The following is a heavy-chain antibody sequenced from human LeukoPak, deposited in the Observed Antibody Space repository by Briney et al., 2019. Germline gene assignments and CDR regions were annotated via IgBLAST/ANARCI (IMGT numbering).Heavy chain of an antibody. CDR1: GFIFSSNR. CDR2: ISSSSSTI. CDR3: AKDASGYSGSYYFDY. Sequence: GGSLRLSCAASGFIFSSNRMTWVRQAPGKGLEWVSYISSSSSTIYYADSVKGRFTISRDNAENSLYLQMNSLRPEDTALYYCAKDASGYSGSYYFDYWGQGTLVTVSS. J-gene: IGHJ4*02. D-gene: IGHD1-26*01. V-gene: IGHV3-48*04.